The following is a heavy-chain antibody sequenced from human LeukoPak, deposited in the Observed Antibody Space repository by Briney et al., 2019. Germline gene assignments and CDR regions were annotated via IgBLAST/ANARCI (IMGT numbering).Heavy chain of an antibody. J-gene: IGHJ4*02. Sequence: ASVKVSCKASGYTLTSYDINWMRQATGQGLEWMGWMNPNSGRTGYAQNFQGRITITRNTSISTAYMELSSLRSEDTAVYYCTRETSSRYFDYWGQGTLVTVSS. CDR1: GYTLTSYD. CDR2: MNPNSGRT. V-gene: IGHV1-8*01. CDR3: TRETSSRYFDY.